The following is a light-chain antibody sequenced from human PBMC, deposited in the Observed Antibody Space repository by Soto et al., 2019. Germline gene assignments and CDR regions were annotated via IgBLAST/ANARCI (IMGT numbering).Light chain of an antibody. V-gene: IGLV1-40*01. CDR2: GNT. CDR3: QSYDSSLSDSVV. J-gene: IGLJ2*01. CDR1: SSNIGAGYD. Sequence: QSVLTQPPSMSGAPGQRVNISCTGSSSNIGAGYDVYWYQQLPGTAPKLLIYGNTNRPSGVPDRFSGSKSGTSASLAITGLQAEDEADYYCQSYDSSLSDSVVFGGGTKLTVL.